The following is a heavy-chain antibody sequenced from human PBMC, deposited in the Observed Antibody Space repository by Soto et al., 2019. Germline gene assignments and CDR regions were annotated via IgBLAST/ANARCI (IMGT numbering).Heavy chain of an antibody. CDR1: GFTFSDYY. J-gene: IGHJ4*02. Sequence: GGSLRLSCAASGFTFSDYYMSWIRQAPGKGLEWVSYISSSGSTIYYADSVKGRFTISRDNAKNSRYLQMNSLRAEDTAVYYCAREAGYIWGSYRYPFDYWGQGTLVTVSS. CDR2: ISSSGSTI. CDR3: AREAGYIWGSYRYPFDY. V-gene: IGHV3-11*01. D-gene: IGHD3-16*02.